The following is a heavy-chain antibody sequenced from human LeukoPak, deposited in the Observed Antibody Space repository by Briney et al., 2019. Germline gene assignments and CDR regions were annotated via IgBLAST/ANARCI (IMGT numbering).Heavy chain of an antibody. CDR1: GFTVSSNY. CDR2: IYSGGGT. CDR3: ATGATNSYYYGMDV. D-gene: IGHD1-26*01. Sequence: GGSLRLSCAASGFTVSSNYMRWVRQAPGKGLQWVSVIYSGGGTYHEDSVKGRFTISGDNTKNTLYLQMHSLRDEDTAVYYCATGATNSYYYGMDVWGQGTTVTVSS. V-gene: IGHV3-53*01. J-gene: IGHJ6*02.